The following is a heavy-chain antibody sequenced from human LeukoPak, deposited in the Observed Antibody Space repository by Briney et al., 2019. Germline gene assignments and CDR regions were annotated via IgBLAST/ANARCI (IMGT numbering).Heavy chain of an antibody. CDR1: GFTVSSNY. Sequence: GGSLRLSCAASGFTVSSNYMSWVRQAPGKGLEWVSVIYSGGSTYYADSVKGRFTIPRDNSKNTLYLQMNSLRAEDTAVYYCARDRGEVRGVTPFRYYYYYGMDVWGQGTTVTVSS. CDR3: ARDRGEVRGVTPFRYYYYYGMDV. D-gene: IGHD3-10*01. V-gene: IGHV3-53*01. J-gene: IGHJ6*02. CDR2: IYSGGST.